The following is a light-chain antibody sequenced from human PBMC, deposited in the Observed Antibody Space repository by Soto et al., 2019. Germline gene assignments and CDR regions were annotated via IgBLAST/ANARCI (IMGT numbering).Light chain of an antibody. CDR3: QAWDGSTAV. J-gene: IGLJ1*01. Sequence: SYELTQPPSLSVSPGQTASITCSGDKLGDRYACWYQQKPGQSPLLVIYQDNKRPSGIPERFSGSNSGNTATLTISGTQAMDEADYYCQAWDGSTAVFGTGTKLTVL. V-gene: IGLV3-1*01. CDR1: KLGDRY. CDR2: QDN.